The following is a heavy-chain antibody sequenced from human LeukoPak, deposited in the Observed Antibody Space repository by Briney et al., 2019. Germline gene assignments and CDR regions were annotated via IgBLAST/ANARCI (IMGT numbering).Heavy chain of an antibody. CDR3: ARDQPDTAMANGYYYYGMDV. D-gene: IGHD5-18*01. V-gene: IGHV4-31*03. CDR1: GGSISSGGYY. J-gene: IGHJ6*02. CDR2: IYYSGST. Sequence: PSETLSLTCTVSGGSISSGGYYWSWIRQHPGKGLEWIGYIYYSGSTYYNPSLKGRVTISVDTSKNQFSLKLSSVTAADTAVYYCARDQPDTAMANGYYYYGMDVWGQGTTVTVSS.